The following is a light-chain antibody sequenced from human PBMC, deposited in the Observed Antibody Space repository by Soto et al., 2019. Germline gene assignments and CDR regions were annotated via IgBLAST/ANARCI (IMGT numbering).Light chain of an antibody. CDR2: GAS. J-gene: IGKJ1*01. CDR1: QSVSRY. CDR3: HQYKNWPWT. V-gene: IGKV3-15*01. Sequence: EIVMTQSPASLSVSPGVRVKLSCTASQSVSRYLAWYQQIPGQAPRLLIHGASTGAIGVPDRFSGSGSGTEFTLTISTLQSEDSAVYYCHQYKNWPWTFGQGTKVDIK.